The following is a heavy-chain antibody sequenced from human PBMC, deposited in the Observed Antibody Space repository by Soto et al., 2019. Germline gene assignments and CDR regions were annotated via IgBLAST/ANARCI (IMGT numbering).Heavy chain of an antibody. V-gene: IGHV3-33*06. J-gene: IGHJ5*01. D-gene: IGHD2-21*02. CDR3: AKDRETFPVTSTQDS. Sequence: PGGSQRLSYAASGFTFTSYAFHWVRQAPGKGLEWVAVIWYDGSNKYYADSVRGRFTVSRDDSKNTVSLQMNSLRVEDTAVYYCAKDRETFPVTSTQDSWGRGTLVTVSS. CDR2: IWYDGSNK. CDR1: GFTFTSYA.